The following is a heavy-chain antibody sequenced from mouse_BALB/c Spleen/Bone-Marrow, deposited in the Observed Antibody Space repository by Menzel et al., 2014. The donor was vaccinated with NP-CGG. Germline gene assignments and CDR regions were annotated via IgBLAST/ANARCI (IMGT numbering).Heavy chain of an antibody. CDR1: GYTFTSYY. D-gene: IGHD2-2*01. CDR3: ARRYGYGDWYFDV. Sequence: SGPELVKPGASVMISCKASGYTFTSYYIHWVKQRPGQGLEWIGWIYPGNVNTKYNEKFKGKATLTADKSSSTAYMQLSSLTSEDSAVYFCARRYGYGDWYFDVWGAGTTVTVSS. J-gene: IGHJ1*01. V-gene: IGHV1S56*01. CDR2: IYPGNVNT.